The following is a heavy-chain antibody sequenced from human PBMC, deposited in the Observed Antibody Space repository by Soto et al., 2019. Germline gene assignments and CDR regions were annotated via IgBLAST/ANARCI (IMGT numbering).Heavy chain of an antibody. D-gene: IGHD3-16*01. CDR1: GHTFSGYY. CDR3: ASDFVGDDLTGTTGEFGRL. J-gene: IGHJ4*02. Sequence: QEQLVQSGADIKKPGASVKVSCKASGHTFSGYYVHWVRQAPGQGLEWMGWVNPNSGGTHYAQKFQGRVSMTRDTSLSAVYMELRSLRPDDMAVYFCASDFVGDDLTGTTGEFGRLWGQGTLVTVSS. V-gene: IGHV1-2*02. CDR2: VNPNSGGT.